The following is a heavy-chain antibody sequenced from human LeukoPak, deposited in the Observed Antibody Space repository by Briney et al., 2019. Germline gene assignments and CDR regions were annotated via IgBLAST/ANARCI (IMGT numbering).Heavy chain of an antibody. V-gene: IGHV3-74*01. Sequence: GGSLRLSCAASGFTFSSYWMHWVRQAPGRGLVWVSRINSDGSSTSYADSVKGRFTISRDNAKNTLYLQMNSLRAEDTAVYYCAKDRTFGGAHGGGIAAAGTDYWGQGTLVTVSS. J-gene: IGHJ4*02. CDR2: INSDGSST. CDR3: AKDRTFGGAHGGGIAAAGTDY. D-gene: IGHD6-13*01. CDR1: GFTFSSYW.